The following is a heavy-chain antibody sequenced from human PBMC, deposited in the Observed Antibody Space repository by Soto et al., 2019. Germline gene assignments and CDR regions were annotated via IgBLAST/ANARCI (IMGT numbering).Heavy chain of an antibody. J-gene: IGHJ2*01. CDR1: GGSISSSSYY. V-gene: IGHV4-39*02. CDR2: IKYSGST. D-gene: IGHD6-19*01. Sequence: QLQLQESGPGLVKPSETLSLTCTVSGGSISSSSYYWGWIRQPPGKGLEWIGTIKYSGSTYYNPCLKSRVTISGDTSKKQRSLKLSSVTAAETAVYYCAKDPPGIAVAGTLWPDIWYFDLWGRGTLVTVSS. CDR3: AKDPPGIAVAGTLWPDIWYFDL.